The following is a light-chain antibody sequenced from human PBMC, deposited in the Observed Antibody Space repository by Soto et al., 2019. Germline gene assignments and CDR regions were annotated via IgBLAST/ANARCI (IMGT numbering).Light chain of an antibody. J-gene: IGLJ1*01. CDR3: CSYTTTSSYV. CDR1: NNDVGAYNH. CDR2: NVN. Sequence: QSVLTQPASVSASPGQSITISCTGTNNDVGAYNHVSWYQQEPDKAPKLMIYNVNNRPSGISNRFSGSKSGNTASLTISGLQAEDEADYYCCSYTTTSSYVFGTGTKLTVL. V-gene: IGLV2-14*01.